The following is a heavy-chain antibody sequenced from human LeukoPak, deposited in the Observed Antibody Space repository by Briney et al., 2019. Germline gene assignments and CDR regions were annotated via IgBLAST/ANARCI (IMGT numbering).Heavy chain of an antibody. CDR1: GYTFTTYG. CDR2: INTYNGNT. Sequence: GASVKVSCKASGYTFTTYGITWVRQAPGQGLEWMGWINTYNGNTHYAQKFQGRVTMTRNTSISTAYMELSSLRSEDTAVYYCARGKWELPLGNWGQGTLVTVSS. V-gene: IGHV1-8*02. J-gene: IGHJ4*02. D-gene: IGHD1-26*01. CDR3: ARGKWELPLGN.